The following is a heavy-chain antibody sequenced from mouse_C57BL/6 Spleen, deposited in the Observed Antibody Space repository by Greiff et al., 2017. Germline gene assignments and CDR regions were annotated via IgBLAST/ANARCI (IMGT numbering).Heavy chain of an antibody. Sequence: VQLKESGTVLARPGASVKMSCKTSGYTFTSYWMHWVKQRPGQGLEWIGGIYPENSDTSYNQKFKGKATLTAVTSASTAYMELSSLTNEDSAVYYSTFINTVVATDDWGQGTTLTVSS. CDR2: IYPENSDT. V-gene: IGHV1-5*01. CDR3: TFINTVVATDD. CDR1: GYTFTSYW. D-gene: IGHD1-1*01. J-gene: IGHJ2*01.